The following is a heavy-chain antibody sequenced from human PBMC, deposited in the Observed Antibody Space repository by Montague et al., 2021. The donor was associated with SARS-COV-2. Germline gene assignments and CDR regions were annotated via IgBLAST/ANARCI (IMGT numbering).Heavy chain of an antibody. Sequence: SLRLSCAASGLTFSSYDFHWVRQGTGKGLEWVSAVDTAGDPYYADSVTGRFTISRENAKNYVYLQLDSLRAGDTAVYYCARGVKSTIRGIITKRTPLPRGNMDVWGQGTAVIVSS. CDR3: ARGVKSTIRGIITKRTPLPRGNMDV. CDR1: GLTFSSYD. D-gene: IGHD3-10*01. J-gene: IGHJ6*02. CDR2: VDTAGDP. V-gene: IGHV3-13*05.